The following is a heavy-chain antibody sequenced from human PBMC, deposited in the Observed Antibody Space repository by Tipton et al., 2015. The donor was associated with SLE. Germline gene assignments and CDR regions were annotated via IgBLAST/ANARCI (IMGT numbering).Heavy chain of an antibody. D-gene: IGHD6-13*01. CDR3: ARWYSSSWYY. J-gene: IGHJ4*02. Sequence: TLSLTCTVSGGSISSHYWSWIRQPPGKGLEWIGYIYYSGSTNYNPSLKSRVTISVDTSKNQFSLKLSSVTAADTAVYYCARWYSSSWYYWGQGTLVTVSS. V-gene: IGHV4-59*11. CDR1: GGSISSHY. CDR2: IYYSGST.